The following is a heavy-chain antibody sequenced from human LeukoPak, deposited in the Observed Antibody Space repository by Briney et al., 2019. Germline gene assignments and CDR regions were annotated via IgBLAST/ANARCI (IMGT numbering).Heavy chain of an antibody. D-gene: IGHD1-26*01. Sequence: GGSLRLYCAASGFTFSGYAMNWVRQAPGKGLEWISYISGDSSQIFYADSVKGRFTTSRDNAKNSLHLQMSSLRVEDTALYYCVRDQGAPDYWGQGTLLTVSS. J-gene: IGHJ4*02. CDR1: GFTFSGYA. CDR3: VRDQGAPDY. V-gene: IGHV3-48*01. CDR2: ISGDSSQI.